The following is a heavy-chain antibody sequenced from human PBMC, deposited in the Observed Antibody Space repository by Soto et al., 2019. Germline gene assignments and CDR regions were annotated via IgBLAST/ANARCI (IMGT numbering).Heavy chain of an antibody. CDR2: IKSKTDGGTT. CDR3: TTGTFYDPFDY. D-gene: IGHD5-12*01. J-gene: IGHJ4*02. V-gene: IGHV3-15*07. Sequence: EVQLVESGGGLVKPGGSLRLSCAASGFTFSNAWMNWVRQAPGKGLEWVGRIKSKTDGGTTDYAAPVKGRFTISRDDSENTLYVQMNSLKTEDTAVYYCTTGTFYDPFDYCGQGTLVTVSS. CDR1: GFTFSNAW.